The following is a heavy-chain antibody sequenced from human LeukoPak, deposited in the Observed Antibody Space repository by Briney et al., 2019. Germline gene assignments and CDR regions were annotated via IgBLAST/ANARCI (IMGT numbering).Heavy chain of an antibody. J-gene: IGHJ6*03. Sequence: GGSLRLSCAASGFTSSSYWMSWVRQAPGKGLEWVANIKQDGSEKYYVDSVKGRFTISRDNAKNSLYLQMNSLRAEDTAVYYCARNPGIAAAGTREYYYYMDVWGKGTTVTVSS. CDR1: GFTSSSYW. CDR2: IKQDGSEK. V-gene: IGHV3-7*01. D-gene: IGHD6-13*01. CDR3: ARNPGIAAAGTREYYYYMDV.